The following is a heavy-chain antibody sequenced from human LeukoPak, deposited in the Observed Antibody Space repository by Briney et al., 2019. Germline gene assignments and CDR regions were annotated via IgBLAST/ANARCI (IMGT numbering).Heavy chain of an antibody. J-gene: IGHJ4*02. CDR3: ARVKCTGGRCSSTGQFDY. V-gene: IGHV3-9*01. Sequence: PGGSLRLSCAAFGFTFDDYGIHWVRQAPGKGLEWVSGIGWNCGAIGYADAVKGRFTISRDNAKKSLYLQMNNLRADDTAFYYCARVKCTGGRCSSTGQFDYWGQGTLVAVSS. CDR2: IGWNCGAI. D-gene: IGHD2-15*01. CDR1: GFTFDDYG.